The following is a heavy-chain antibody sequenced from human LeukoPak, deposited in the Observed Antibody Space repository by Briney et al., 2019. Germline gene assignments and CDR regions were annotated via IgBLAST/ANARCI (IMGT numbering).Heavy chain of an antibody. V-gene: IGHV4-59*08. CDR2: ISYSGST. D-gene: IGHD5-24*01. J-gene: IGHJ4*02. CDR1: GGSISGYY. Sequence: SETLSLTCTVSGGSISGYYWSWIRQPPGKGLEWIGYISYSGSTNYNPSLKSRVTISVDTSKNQFSLRLSSVTAADTAVYYCARTRWLIGYFDYWGQGTLVTVSS. CDR3: ARTRWLIGYFDY.